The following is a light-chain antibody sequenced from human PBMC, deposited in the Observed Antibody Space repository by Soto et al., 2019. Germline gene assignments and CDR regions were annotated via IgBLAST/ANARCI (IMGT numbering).Light chain of an antibody. CDR1: SSDVGFYNF. CDR3: ASYAGTKLFV. Sequence: QSALTQPASVSGSPGQSITISCTGTSSDVGFYNFVSWYQQRPGKAPKLVIYEVTKRPSGVPDRFSGSKSGSTASLTVSGLQADDEADYYCASYAGTKLFVFGSGTKLTVL. CDR2: EVT. V-gene: IGLV2-8*01. J-gene: IGLJ1*01.